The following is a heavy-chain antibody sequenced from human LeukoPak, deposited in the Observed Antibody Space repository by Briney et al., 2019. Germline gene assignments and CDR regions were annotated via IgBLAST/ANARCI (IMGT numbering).Heavy chain of an antibody. CDR1: GFTFSSYA. CDR2: ISGSGGST. V-gene: IGHV3-23*01. D-gene: IGHD2-15*01. J-gene: IGHJ4*02. CDR3: AKDLTDVAVAASN. Sequence: PPGGSLRLSCAASGFTFSSYAMSWVRQAPGKGLEWVSAISGSGGSTYYADSVKGRFTIPRDNSKNTLYLQMNSLRAEDTAVYYCAKDLTDVAVAASNWGQGTLVTVSS.